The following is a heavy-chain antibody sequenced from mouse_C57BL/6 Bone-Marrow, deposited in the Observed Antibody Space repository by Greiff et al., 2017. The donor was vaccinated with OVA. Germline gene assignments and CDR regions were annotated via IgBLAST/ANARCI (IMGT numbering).Heavy chain of an antibody. CDR1: GYTFTNYW. D-gene: IGHD2-4*01. Sequence: VKLVESGAELVRPGTSVKMSCKASGYTFTNYWIGWAKQRPGHGLEWIGDIYPGGGYTNYNEKFKGKATLTADKSSSTAYMQFSSLTSEDSAIYYCARKDYEFAYWGQGTLVTVSA. CDR2: IYPGGGYT. CDR3: ARKDYEFAY. V-gene: IGHV1-63*01. J-gene: IGHJ3*01.